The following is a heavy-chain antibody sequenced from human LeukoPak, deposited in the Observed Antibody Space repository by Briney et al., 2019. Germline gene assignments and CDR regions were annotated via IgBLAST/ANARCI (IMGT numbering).Heavy chain of an antibody. D-gene: IGHD2-2*01. CDR1: GFTFSSYA. V-gene: IGHV3-23*01. CDR2: ISGSGGST. CDR3: AKDLVFLSTPFDY. J-gene: IGHJ4*02. Sequence: GGSLRLSCAASGFTFSSYAMSWVRQAPGKGLEWVSAISGSGGSTYYADSVKGRFTISRDNSENTLYLQMNSLSAEDTAVYYCAKDLVFLSTPFDYWGQGTLVTVSS.